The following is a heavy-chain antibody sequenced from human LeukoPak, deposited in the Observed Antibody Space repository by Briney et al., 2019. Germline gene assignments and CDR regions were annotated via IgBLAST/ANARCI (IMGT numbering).Heavy chain of an antibody. V-gene: IGHV3-11*01. CDR1: GFTFSDYY. J-gene: IGHJ3*02. CDR2: ISSSGSTI. D-gene: IGHD3-22*01. CDR3: ARRKYYYDSSVFAFDI. Sequence: GGSLRLSCAASGFTFSDYYMSWIRQAPGKGLEWVSYISSSGSTIYYADSVKGRFTISRDNAKNSLYLQMNSLRAEDTAVYYCARRKYYYDSSVFAFDIWGQGTMVTVSS.